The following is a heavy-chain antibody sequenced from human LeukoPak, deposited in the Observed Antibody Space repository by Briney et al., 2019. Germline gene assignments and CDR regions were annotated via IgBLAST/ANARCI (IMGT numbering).Heavy chain of an antibody. V-gene: IGHV3-23*01. D-gene: IGHD1-26*01. CDR2: ISGSGGST. J-gene: IGHJ4*02. Sequence: PGGSLRLSCAASGFTFSSYAMSWVRQAPGKGLEWVSAISGSGGSTYYADSVKGRFTISRDNSKNTLYLQMTSLRAEDTAVYYCAKDLSRSGSYGYWGQGTLVTVSS. CDR1: GFTFSSYA. CDR3: AKDLSRSGSYGY.